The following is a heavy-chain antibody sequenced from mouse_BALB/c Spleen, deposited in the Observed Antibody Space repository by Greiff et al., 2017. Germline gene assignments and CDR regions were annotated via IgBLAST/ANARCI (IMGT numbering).Heavy chain of an antibody. CDR3: NACYGYAWFAY. Sequence: EVQLQQSGAELVRSGASVKLSCTASGFNIKDYYMHWVKQRPEQGLEWIGWIDPENGDTEYAPKFQGKATMTADTSSNTAYLQLSSLTSEDTAVYYCNACYGYAWFAYWGQGTLVTVSA. D-gene: IGHD2-2*01. J-gene: IGHJ3*01. CDR1: GFNIKDYY. CDR2: IDPENGDT. V-gene: IGHV14-4*02.